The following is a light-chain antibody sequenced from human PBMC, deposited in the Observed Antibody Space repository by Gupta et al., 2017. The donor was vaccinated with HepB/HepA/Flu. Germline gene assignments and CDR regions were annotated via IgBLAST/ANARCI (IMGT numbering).Light chain of an antibody. CDR3: SSYTSSSTSYV. CDR2: DVS. Sequence: SALPPPASVSGSPGQPITISCTRTSSDVGGYNYVSWYQQHPGKAPKVIIYDVSNRPSGVSNRFSGSKSGNTASLTISGLQAEDEADYYCSSYTSSSTSYVFGTGTKVTVL. J-gene: IGLJ1*01. V-gene: IGLV2-14*01. CDR1: SSDVGGYNY.